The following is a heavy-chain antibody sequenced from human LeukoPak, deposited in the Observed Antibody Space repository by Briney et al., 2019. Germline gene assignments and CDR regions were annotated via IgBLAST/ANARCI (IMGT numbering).Heavy chain of an antibody. CDR1: GYSISSGYY. V-gene: IGHV4-38-2*01. CDR3: ASLTGYSSGWYIFDY. D-gene: IGHD6-19*01. CDR2: IYNSGIT. J-gene: IGHJ4*02. Sequence: PSETLSLTCAVSGYSISSGYYWGWIRPPPGKGLEWIGIIYNSGITYYHPSLKSRVTISVDTSKNQFSLKLSPVTAADTAVYSCASLTGYSSGWYIFDYWGQGTLVTVSS.